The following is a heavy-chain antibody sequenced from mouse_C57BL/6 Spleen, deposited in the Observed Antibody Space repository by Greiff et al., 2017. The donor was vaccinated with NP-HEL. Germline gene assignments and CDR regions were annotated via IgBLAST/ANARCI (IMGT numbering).Heavy chain of an antibody. CDR1: GYSFTGYY. D-gene: IGHD3-2*02. CDR2: INPSTGGT. CDR3: ASDSSGYVGFAY. Sequence: EVQLQQSGPELVKPGASVKISCKASGYSFTGYYMNWVKQSPEKSLEWIGEINPSTGGTTYNQKFKANATLTVDKSSSTAYMQLKSLTSEDSAVYYCASDSSGYVGFAYWGQGTLVTVSA. J-gene: IGHJ3*01. V-gene: IGHV1-42*01.